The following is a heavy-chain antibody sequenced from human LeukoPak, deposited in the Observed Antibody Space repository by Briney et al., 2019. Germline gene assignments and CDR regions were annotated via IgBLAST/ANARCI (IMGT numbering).Heavy chain of an antibody. V-gene: IGHV4-59*08. D-gene: IGHD1-26*01. Sequence: PPETLSLTCTVSGGSIRSYYWSWIRQPPGKGLEWIGYIYYSGSTKYNPSLKSRATISVDTSKNQFSLKLSSVTAADTAVYYCASGSYYFDYWGQGTLVTVSS. CDR2: IYYSGST. CDR1: GGSIRSYY. J-gene: IGHJ4*02. CDR3: ASGSYYFDY.